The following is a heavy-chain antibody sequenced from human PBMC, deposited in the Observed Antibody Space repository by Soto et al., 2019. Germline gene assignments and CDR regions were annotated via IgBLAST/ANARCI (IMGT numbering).Heavy chain of an antibody. Sequence: GASVKVSCKASGGTFSSYAISWVRQAPGQGLEWMGGIIPIFGTANYAQKFQGRVTITADKSTSTAYMELSSLRSEDTAVYYCARVVGATRYYYGMDVWGQGTTVTVS. CDR2: IIPIFGTA. CDR1: GGTFSSYA. D-gene: IGHD1-26*01. J-gene: IGHJ6*02. V-gene: IGHV1-69*06. CDR3: ARVVGATRYYYGMDV.